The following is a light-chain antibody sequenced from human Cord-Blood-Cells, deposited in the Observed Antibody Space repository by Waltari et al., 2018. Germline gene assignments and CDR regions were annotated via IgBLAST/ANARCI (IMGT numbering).Light chain of an antibody. Sequence: QPLVTQHPSFSASPGRTVPLTCGLSSGSVFTSYYPTWYQQTPGQAPRTLIYRTNTRSSGVPDCFSGSIRGNKAALTITGAQADDESDYYCVLYMGSGMWVFGGGTKLTVL. V-gene: IGLV8-61*02. CDR2: RTN. CDR1: SGSVFTSYY. CDR3: VLYMGSGMWV. J-gene: IGLJ3*02.